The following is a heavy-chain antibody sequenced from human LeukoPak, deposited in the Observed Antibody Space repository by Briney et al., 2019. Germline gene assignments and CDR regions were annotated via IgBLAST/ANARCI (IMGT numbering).Heavy chain of an antibody. J-gene: IGHJ5*02. V-gene: IGHV1-69*04. CDR1: GGTFSSYA. Sequence: ASVKVSCKASGGTFSSYAISWVRQAPGQGLEWMGRIIPIFGIANYAQKFQGRVTITADKSTSTAYMELSSLRFEDTAVYYCARSLNSPDIVVVPAATEYNWFDPWGQGTLVTVSS. CDR3: ARSLNSPDIVVVPAATEYNWFDP. CDR2: IIPIFGIA. D-gene: IGHD2-2*01.